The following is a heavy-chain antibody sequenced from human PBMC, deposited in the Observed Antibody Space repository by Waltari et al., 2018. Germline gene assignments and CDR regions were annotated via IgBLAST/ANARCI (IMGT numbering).Heavy chain of an antibody. Sequence: QVQLQESGPGLVKPSETLSLTCAVSGYSISSGYYWGWIRQPPGKGLEWIGSIYHSGSTYYNPSLKSRVTISVDTSKNQFSLKLSSVTAADTAVYYCARHRGGIAAHLWYFDLWGRGTLVTVSS. CDR2: IYHSGST. CDR1: GYSISSGYY. V-gene: IGHV4-38-2*01. D-gene: IGHD6-13*01. CDR3: ARHRGGIAAHLWYFDL. J-gene: IGHJ2*01.